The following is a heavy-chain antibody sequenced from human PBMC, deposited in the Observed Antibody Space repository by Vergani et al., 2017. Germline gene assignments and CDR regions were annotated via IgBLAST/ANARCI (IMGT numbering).Heavy chain of an antibody. Sequence: QVHLVESGGGVVQPGRSLTLSCVASGFSFRGHGMHWVRQTPGKGLEWVAFIQYDGSDIFYADFVEGRFTISRDNSKNSLYLQMRSLRFDDTAVYYCANEGSANRIRGWLDHWGQGALVTVSS. V-gene: IGHV3-30*02. CDR1: GFSFRGHG. J-gene: IGHJ4*02. D-gene: IGHD3-10*01. CDR2: IQYDGSDI. CDR3: ANEGSANRIRGWLDH.